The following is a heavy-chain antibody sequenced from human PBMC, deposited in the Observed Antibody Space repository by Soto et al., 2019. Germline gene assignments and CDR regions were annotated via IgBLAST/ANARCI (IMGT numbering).Heavy chain of an antibody. Sequence: SETLSLTCAVYGGSFSGYYWSWIRQPPGKGLEWIGEINHSGSTNYNPSLKSRVTISVDTSKNQFSLKLSSVTAADTAVYYCARSKSSRPQLNDWGQGTLVTVSS. CDR3: ARSKSSRPQLND. D-gene: IGHD3-10*01. J-gene: IGHJ4*02. CDR1: GGSFSGYY. V-gene: IGHV4-34*01. CDR2: INHSGST.